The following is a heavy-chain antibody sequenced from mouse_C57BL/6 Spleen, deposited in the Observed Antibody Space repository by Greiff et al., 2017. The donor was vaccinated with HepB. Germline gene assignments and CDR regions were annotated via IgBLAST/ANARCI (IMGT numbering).Heavy chain of an antibody. CDR1: GYSFTDYN. CDR3: ARSHYYGSSFYAMDY. CDR2: INPNYGTT. Sequence: EVKLMESGPELVKPGASVKISCKASGYSFTDYNMNWVKQSNGKSLEWIGVINPNYGTTSYNQKFKGKATLTVDQSSSTAYMQLNSLTSEDSAVYYCARSHYYGSSFYAMDYWGQGTSVTVSS. V-gene: IGHV1-39*01. J-gene: IGHJ4*01. D-gene: IGHD1-1*01.